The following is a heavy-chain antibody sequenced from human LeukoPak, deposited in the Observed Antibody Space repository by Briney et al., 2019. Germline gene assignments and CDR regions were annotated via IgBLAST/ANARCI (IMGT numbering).Heavy chain of an antibody. D-gene: IGHD2-2*01. Sequence: PSETLSLTCNVSGDSISSYHWSWIRQPPGKGLEWIGNVFDSGGTTYNPSLKSRVTISLDTSKNHFSLRLSSVTAADTAVYHCARVTSSFNECYYYYMDVWGKGTTVTISS. J-gene: IGHJ6*03. CDR1: GDSISSYH. CDR2: VFDSGGT. CDR3: ARVTSSFNECYYYYMDV. V-gene: IGHV4-59*01.